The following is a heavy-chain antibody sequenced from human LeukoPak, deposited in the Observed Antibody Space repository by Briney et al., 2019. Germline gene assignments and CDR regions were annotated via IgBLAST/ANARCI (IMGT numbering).Heavy chain of an antibody. V-gene: IGHV4-59*08. CDR1: GGSISSYY. CDR3: ARPGVYSYGDASYI. D-gene: IGHD5-18*01. Sequence: KASETLSLTCTVSGGSISSYYWSWIRQPPGKGLEWIGYIYYSGSTNYNPSLKSRVTISVDTSKNQFSLKLSSVTAADTAVYYCARPGVYSYGDASYIWGQGTMVTVSS. J-gene: IGHJ3*02. CDR2: IYYSGST.